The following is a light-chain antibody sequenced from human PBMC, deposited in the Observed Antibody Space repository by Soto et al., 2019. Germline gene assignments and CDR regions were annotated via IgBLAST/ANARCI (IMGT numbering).Light chain of an antibody. CDR3: SSYTSSSTVV. V-gene: IGLV2-14*01. CDR1: SSEVGGYNY. J-gene: IGLJ2*01. CDR2: DVS. Sequence: QSALTQPASVSGSPGQSITISCTGTSSEVGGYNYVSWYQQHPGKAPKLMIYDVSNRPSGVSNRFSGSKSGNTASLTISGLQAEDGADYYCSSYTSSSTVVFGGGTKLTVL.